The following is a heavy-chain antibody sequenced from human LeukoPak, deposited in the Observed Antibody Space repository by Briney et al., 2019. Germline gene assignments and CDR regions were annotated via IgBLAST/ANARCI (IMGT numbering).Heavy chain of an antibody. CDR3: ARNNYDSSGYYYHDY. CDR1: GFTFSSYG. D-gene: IGHD3-22*01. CDR2: IWYDGSNK. V-gene: IGHV3-33*01. Sequence: PGRSLRLSCAASGFTFSSYGMHWVRQPPGKGLEWVAVIWYDGSNKYYADSVKGRFTISRDNSKNTLYLQMNSLRAEDTAVYYCARNNYDSSGYYYHDYWGQGTLVTVSS. J-gene: IGHJ4*02.